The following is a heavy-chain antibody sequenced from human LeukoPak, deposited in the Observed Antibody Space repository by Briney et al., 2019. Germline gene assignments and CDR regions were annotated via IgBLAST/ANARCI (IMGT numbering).Heavy chain of an antibody. V-gene: IGHV1-46*01. CDR3: ARVTLYRIAASADYYYYYMDV. CDR2: INLSGGST. J-gene: IGHJ6*03. D-gene: IGHD6-13*01. CDR1: GYTFTSYY. Sequence: ASVKVSCKASGYTFTSYYMHWVRQAPGQGLEWMGIINLSGGSTSYAQKFQGRVTMTRDMSTSTAYMELRSLRSDDTAVYYCARVTLYRIAASADYYYYYMDVWGKGTTVTISS.